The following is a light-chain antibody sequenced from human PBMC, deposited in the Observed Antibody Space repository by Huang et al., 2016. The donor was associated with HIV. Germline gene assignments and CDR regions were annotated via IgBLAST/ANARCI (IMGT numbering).Light chain of an antibody. CDR2: CAS. Sequence: VIWMTQSPSLLSASTGDRVTISCRVSEDIANYLAWYQQKPGKAPQLLIYCASTLQNGVPSRFSGSGSGTNFTLNISCLQSEDVATYYCQQSYTFPYTFGQGTRVEIK. J-gene: IGKJ2*01. CDR3: QQSYTFPYT. V-gene: IGKV1D-8*01. CDR1: EDIANY.